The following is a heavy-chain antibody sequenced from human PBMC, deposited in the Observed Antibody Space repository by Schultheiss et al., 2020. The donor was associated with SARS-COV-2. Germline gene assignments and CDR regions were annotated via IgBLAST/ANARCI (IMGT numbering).Heavy chain of an antibody. CDR2: INHSGST. V-gene: IGHV4-34*01. CDR3: ARTQDV. J-gene: IGHJ6*02. Sequence: SETLSLTCTVPGGSISNYYWSWIRQPPGKGLEWIGEINHSGSTNYNPSLKSRVTISVDSSKSQFSLYLTSVTAADTAVYFCARTQDVWGQGTTVTVSS. CDR1: GGSISNYY.